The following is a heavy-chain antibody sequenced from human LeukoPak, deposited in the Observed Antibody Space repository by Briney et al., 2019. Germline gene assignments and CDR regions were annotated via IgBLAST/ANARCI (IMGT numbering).Heavy chain of an antibody. V-gene: IGHV3-48*01. CDR1: GFIFRSYS. CDR3: VRDSNYAFDH. Sequence: GSLRLSCAASGFIFRSYSMNWVRRAPGKGLEWVSYISNAIWYADSVKGRLTISRDNAKNSLYLQMNNLRPEDTAVYYCVRDSNYAFDHWGQGALVTVSS. D-gene: IGHD4-11*01. J-gene: IGHJ4*02. CDR2: ISNAI.